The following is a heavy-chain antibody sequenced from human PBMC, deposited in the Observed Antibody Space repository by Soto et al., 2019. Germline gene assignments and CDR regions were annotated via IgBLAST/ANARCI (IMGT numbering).Heavy chain of an antibody. V-gene: IGHV4-30-4*01. J-gene: IGHJ6*02. Sequence: SETLSLTCTVSGGSISSGDYYWSWIRQPPGKGLEWIGYIYYSGSTYYNPSLKSRVTISVDTSKNQFSLKLSSVTAADTAVYYCARTRILYFGMDVWGQGTTVT. CDR3: ARTRILYFGMDV. CDR2: IYYSGST. D-gene: IGHD2-15*01. CDR1: GGSISSGDYY.